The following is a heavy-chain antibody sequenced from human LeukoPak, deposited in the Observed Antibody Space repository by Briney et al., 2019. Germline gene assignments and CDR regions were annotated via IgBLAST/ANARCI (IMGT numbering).Heavy chain of an antibody. J-gene: IGHJ4*02. D-gene: IGHD3-22*01. V-gene: IGHV4-4*02. CDR3: ARLASDQYYYDRSGYYPIDY. Sequence: SETLSLTCAVSGGSISSSNWWSWVRQPPGKGLEWIGEIYHSGSTNYNPSLKSRVTISVDTSENQFSLKVSSVTAADTAVYYCARLASDQYYYDRSGYYPIDYWGQGTLVTVSS. CDR1: GGSISSSNW. CDR2: IYHSGST.